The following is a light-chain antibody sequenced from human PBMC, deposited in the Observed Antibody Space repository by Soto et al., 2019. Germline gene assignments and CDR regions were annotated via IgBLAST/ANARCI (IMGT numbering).Light chain of an antibody. CDR3: QQDYTRFT. V-gene: IGKV3D-7*01. CDR2: GAP. Sequence: PGERVTLSCRASQSVSSSYLTWYQQKPGQAPRLLIYGAPTRATSIPARFSGSGSGTDFTLTISSLQPEDFAVYYCQQDYTRFTFGPGTKVDIK. J-gene: IGKJ3*01. CDR1: QSVSSSY.